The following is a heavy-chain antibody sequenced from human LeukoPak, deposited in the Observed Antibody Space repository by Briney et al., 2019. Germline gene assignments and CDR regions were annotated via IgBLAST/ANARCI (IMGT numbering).Heavy chain of an antibody. J-gene: IGHJ6*03. CDR3: ARGRGAVAGGYYYYYMDV. CDR2: IYSGGST. CDR1: EFSVGSNY. D-gene: IGHD6-19*01. Sequence: PGGSLRLSCAASEFSVGSNYMTWVRQAPGKGLEWVSLIYSGGSTYYADSVKGRFTISRDNSKNTLYLQMNSLRAEDTAVYYCARGRGAVAGGYYYYYMDVWGKGTTVTVSS. V-gene: IGHV3-66*01.